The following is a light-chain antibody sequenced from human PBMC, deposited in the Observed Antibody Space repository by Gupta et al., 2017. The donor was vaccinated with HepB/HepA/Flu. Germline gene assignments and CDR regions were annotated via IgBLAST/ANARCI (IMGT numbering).Light chain of an antibody. CDR1: QSLVQSNGNTY. Sequence: DIVRTRPPPSSPVTLGQPAPTPCRPSQSLVQSNGNTYLNWVQPRPGQPPRLLIYDVSKRFSGVPDRFSGSGAGTVFTLKISRVEAEDVGVYYCIQSKHFRRSFGQGTKLEIK. V-gene: IGKV2-24*01. CDR2: DVS. CDR3: IQSKHFRRS. J-gene: IGKJ2*04.